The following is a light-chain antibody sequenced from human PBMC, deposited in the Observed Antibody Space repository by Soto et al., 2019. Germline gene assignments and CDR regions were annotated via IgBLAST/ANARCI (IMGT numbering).Light chain of an antibody. J-gene: IGLJ1*01. V-gene: IGLV1-47*01. Sequence: QSVLTQPPSASGTPGQRVTISCSGSSSNIGSNYVYWYQQLPGTAPKLLIYRNNQRPSGVPDRFSGSKSGTPASLAISGLRSEDEADYYCAAWDDSLSGSYVFGTGTKVTVL. CDR1: SSNIGSNY. CDR3: AAWDDSLSGSYV. CDR2: RNN.